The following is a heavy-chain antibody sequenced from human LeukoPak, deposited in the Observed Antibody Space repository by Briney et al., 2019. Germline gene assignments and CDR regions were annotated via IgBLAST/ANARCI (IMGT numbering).Heavy chain of an antibody. CDR3: ARDLLAAAGTVY. CDR1: GYTFTSYY. J-gene: IGHJ4*02. CDR2: INPSGGST. V-gene: IGHV1-46*01. Sequence: ASVKVSCKASGYTFTSYYMHWVRQAPGQGLEWMGIINPSGGSTNYAQKFQGRVTMTRDTSISTAYMELSRLRSDDTAVYYCARDLLAAAGTVYWGQGTLVTVSS. D-gene: IGHD6-13*01.